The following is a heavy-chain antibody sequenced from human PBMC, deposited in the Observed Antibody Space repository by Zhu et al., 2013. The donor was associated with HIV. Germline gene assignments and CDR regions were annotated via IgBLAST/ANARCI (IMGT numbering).Heavy chain of an antibody. Sequence: QVQLVQSGAEVKKPGASVKVSCKASGYTFTSYYMHWVRQAPGQGLEWMGIINPSGGSTSYTQKFQGRVTMTRDTSTSTVYMDLSSLRSEDTAVYYCARDPGYSYGLPRYYFDYWGQGTLVTVSS. V-gene: IGHV1-46*03. CDR1: GYTFTSYY. D-gene: IGHD5-18*01. CDR3: ARDPGYSYGLPRYYFDY. J-gene: IGHJ4*02. CDR2: INPSGGST.